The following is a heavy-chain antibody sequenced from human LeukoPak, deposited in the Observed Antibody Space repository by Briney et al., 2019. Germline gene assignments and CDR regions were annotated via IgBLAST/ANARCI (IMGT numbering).Heavy chain of an antibody. J-gene: IGHJ4*02. CDR1: GGSISSYY. V-gene: IGHV4-59*01. D-gene: IGHD3-22*01. CDR2: IYYSGST. Sequence: SETLSLTCTVSGGSISSYYWSWIRQPPGKGLEWIGYIYYSGSTNYNPSLKSRVTISVDTSKNQFSLKLSSVTAADTAVYYCARAVRYYYDSSGYPLHFDYWGREPWSPSPQ. CDR3: ARAVRYYYDSSGYPLHFDY.